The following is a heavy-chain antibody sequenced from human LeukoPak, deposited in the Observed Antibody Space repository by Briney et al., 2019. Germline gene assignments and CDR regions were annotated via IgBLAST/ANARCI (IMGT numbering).Heavy chain of an antibody. J-gene: IGHJ4*02. Sequence: PGGSLRLSCAASGFTFSSYAMHWVRQAPGKGLEWVAVISYDKSNKYYADSVKGRFTISRDNSKNTLYLQMNSLRAEDTAVYYCAREFIAAAGVDYWGQGTLVTVSS. CDR2: ISYDKSNK. D-gene: IGHD6-13*01. CDR1: GFTFSSYA. CDR3: AREFIAAAGVDY. V-gene: IGHV3-30-3*01.